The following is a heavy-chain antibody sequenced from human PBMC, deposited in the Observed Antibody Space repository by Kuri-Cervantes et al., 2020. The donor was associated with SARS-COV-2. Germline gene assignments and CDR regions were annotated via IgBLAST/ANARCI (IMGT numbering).Heavy chain of an antibody. D-gene: IGHD6-13*01. Sequence: LSLTRAASGFTLSTYRMHWVRQAPGKGLEWVSVISFDESDEDYADSLKGRFTISRDNTKNTLYLQMNSLRAEDTAVYYCAKDHGPYSRATAYYGLDVWGQGTAVTVSS. CDR1: GFTLSTYR. CDR3: AKDHGPYSRATAYYGLDV. V-gene: IGHV3-30*18. CDR2: ISFDESDE. J-gene: IGHJ6*02.